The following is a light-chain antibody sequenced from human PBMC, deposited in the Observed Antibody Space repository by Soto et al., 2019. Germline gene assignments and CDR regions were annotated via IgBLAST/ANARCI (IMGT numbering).Light chain of an antibody. CDR2: EVD. J-gene: IGLJ3*02. Sequence: QSALTQPASVSGSPGQSISISCTRSSSDVGAYNYVAWYQQKPGKAPKLLIYEVDHRPSGISLRFSGSKSGNTASLTISGLQTEDEADYYCSSYTVINTAVFGGGTRVTVL. CDR3: SSYTVINTAV. CDR1: SSDVGAYNY. V-gene: IGLV2-14*01.